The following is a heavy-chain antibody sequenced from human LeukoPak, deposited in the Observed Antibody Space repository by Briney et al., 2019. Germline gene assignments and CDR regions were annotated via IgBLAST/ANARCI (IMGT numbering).Heavy chain of an antibody. CDR3: AKEFRGSGSFDY. CDR2: ISSSSSYI. V-gene: IGHV3-21*04. D-gene: IGHD3-10*01. Sequence: GGSLRLSCAASGFTFSSYSMNWVRQAPGKGLEWVSSISSSSSYIYYADSVKGRFTISRDNAKNSLYLQMNSLRAEDTAVYYCAKEFRGSGSFDYWGQGTLVTVSS. J-gene: IGHJ4*02. CDR1: GFTFSSYS.